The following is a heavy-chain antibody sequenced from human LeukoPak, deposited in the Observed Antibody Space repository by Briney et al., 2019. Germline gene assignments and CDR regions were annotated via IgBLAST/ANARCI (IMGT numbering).Heavy chain of an antibody. Sequence: ASVKVSCKASEYTFTGYYMHWVRQAPGQGLERMGWINPNSGGTNYAQKFQGSVTMTRDTSISTVYMELSRLRSDDTAVYYCARASGSYWWFDSWGQGTLVTVSS. V-gene: IGHV1-2*02. J-gene: IGHJ5*01. CDR1: EYTFTGYY. CDR2: INPNSGGT. D-gene: IGHD1-26*01. CDR3: ARASGSYWWFDS.